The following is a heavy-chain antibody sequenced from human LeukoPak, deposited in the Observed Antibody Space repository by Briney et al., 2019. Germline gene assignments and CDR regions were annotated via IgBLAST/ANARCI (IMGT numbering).Heavy chain of an antibody. CDR1: GFTFSGYS. CDR2: ISSSSSYI. J-gene: IGHJ4*02. CDR3: ARAGDSSGYYYGH. V-gene: IGHV3-21*01. Sequence: PGGSLRLSCAASGFTFSGYSMNWVRQAPGKGLEWVSSISSSSSYIYYADSVKGRFTISRDNAKNSLYLQMNSLRAEDTAVYYCARAGDSSGYYYGHWGQGTLVTVSS. D-gene: IGHD3-22*01.